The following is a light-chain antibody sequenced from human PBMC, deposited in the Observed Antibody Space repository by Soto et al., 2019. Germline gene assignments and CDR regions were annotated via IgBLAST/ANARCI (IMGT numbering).Light chain of an antibody. V-gene: IGKV1-39*01. Sequence: DIQMTQSPSSLSASIGDRVTITCRASQTISRNLNWYQQKPGKAPKLLIYAASGLPSGVPSRVSCRGSGTDFTLTLGSLQPEDFATYYCQQSYSTLPLTFGGGTKVEIK. CDR1: QTISRN. CDR2: AAS. CDR3: QQSYSTLPLT. J-gene: IGKJ4*01.